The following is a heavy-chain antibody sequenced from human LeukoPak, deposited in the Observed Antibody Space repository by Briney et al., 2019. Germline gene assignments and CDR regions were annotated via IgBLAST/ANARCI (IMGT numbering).Heavy chain of an antibody. CDR2: ISSDGSST. Sequence: PGGSLRLSCAASGFTFSSYWMHWVRHAPGKGLVWVSRISSDGSSTSYADSVKGRFTISRDNAKNTLYLQMNSLRAEDTAVYYCARSMIFPPDGFDYWGQGTLVTVSS. J-gene: IGHJ4*02. D-gene: IGHD3-22*01. CDR1: GFTFSSYW. CDR3: ARSMIFPPDGFDY. V-gene: IGHV3-74*01.